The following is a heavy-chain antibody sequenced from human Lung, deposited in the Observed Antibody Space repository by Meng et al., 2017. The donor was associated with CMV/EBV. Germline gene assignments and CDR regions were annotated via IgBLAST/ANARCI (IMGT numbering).Heavy chain of an antibody. Sequence: GSXRLXCTVYGGSLGDYFWTWIRQPPGKGLEWIGEIDHSGSTKYNPSLKSRATISDDASKNQLSLKLRSLTAADTAVYYCARMIMNNYDYHFAMDVWGQGTXVTV. J-gene: IGHJ6*02. CDR2: IDHSGST. D-gene: IGHD3-16*01. V-gene: IGHV4-34*01. CDR1: GGSLGDYF. CDR3: ARMIMNNYDYHFAMDV.